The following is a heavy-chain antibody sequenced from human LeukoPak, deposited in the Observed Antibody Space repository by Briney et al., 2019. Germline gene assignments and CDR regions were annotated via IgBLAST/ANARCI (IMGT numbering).Heavy chain of an antibody. CDR1: GGSISSGDYY. CDR3: AREGAHDAFDI. J-gene: IGHJ3*02. Sequence: PSETLSLTCTVSGGSISSGDYYWSWIRQPPGKGLEWIGYIYYSGSTYHNPSLKSRVTISVDTSKNQFSLKLSSVTAADTAVYYCAREGAHDAFDIWGQGTMVTVSS. V-gene: IGHV4-30-4*08. CDR2: IYYSGST. D-gene: IGHD3-16*01.